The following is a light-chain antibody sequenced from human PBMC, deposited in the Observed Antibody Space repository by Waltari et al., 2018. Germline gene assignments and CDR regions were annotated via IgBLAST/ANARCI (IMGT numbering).Light chain of an antibody. CDR1: QSLVSSDGNTY. Sequence: DVVMTQSPLSLPVTLGQPASIPCRSSQSLVSSDGNTYLNWFQQRPGQSPRRLFYKVSNRDSGVPDRFSGSGSGTDFTLRISRMEAEDVGVYYCMQGSHWPWTFGQGTKVEIK. CDR2: KVS. V-gene: IGKV2-30*01. CDR3: MQGSHWPWT. J-gene: IGKJ1*01.